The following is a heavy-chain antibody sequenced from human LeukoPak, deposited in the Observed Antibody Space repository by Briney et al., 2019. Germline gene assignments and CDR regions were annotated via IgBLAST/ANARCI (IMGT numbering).Heavy chain of an antibody. V-gene: IGHV3-23*01. CDR2: ISGSGGST. Sequence: PGGSLRLSCAASGFTFSSYAMSWVRQAPGKGLEWVSAISGSGGSTYYADSVKGRFTISRDNSKNTLYLQMNSLRAEDTAVYYCAKHKRRTYILTGFTYYFDYWGQGTLVTVSS. J-gene: IGHJ4*02. D-gene: IGHD3-9*01. CDR3: AKHKRRTYILTGFTYYFDY. CDR1: GFTFSSYA.